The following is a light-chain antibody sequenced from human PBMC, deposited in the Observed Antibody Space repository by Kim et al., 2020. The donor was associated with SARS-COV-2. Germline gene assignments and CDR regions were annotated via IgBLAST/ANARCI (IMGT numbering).Light chain of an antibody. CDR1: SLRSYY. V-gene: IGLV3-19*01. J-gene: IGLJ2*01. Sequence: SSELTQDPAVSVALGQTVRITCQGDSLRSYYATWYQQKPGQAPIPVIYGKNNRPSGIPDRFSGSSSGNTASLTITGTQAGDEADYYCNSRDNNDYVVFGGGTKLTVL. CDR2: GKN. CDR3: NSRDNNDYVV.